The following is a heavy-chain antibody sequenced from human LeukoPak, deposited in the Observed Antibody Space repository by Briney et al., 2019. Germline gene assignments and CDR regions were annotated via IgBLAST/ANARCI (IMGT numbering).Heavy chain of an antibody. V-gene: IGHV3-21*01. J-gene: IGHJ4*02. CDR3: APPAFDGDFRVDH. Sequence: PGGSLRLSCSASGFTFSSYSMNWVRQAPGKGLEWVSAISRSSTYIYYADSVEGRFTISRDDAKNSLYLQMNSLRAEDTAVYYCAPPAFDGDFRVDHWGQGTLVTVSS. CDR2: ISRSSTYI. D-gene: IGHD4-17*01. CDR1: GFTFSSYS.